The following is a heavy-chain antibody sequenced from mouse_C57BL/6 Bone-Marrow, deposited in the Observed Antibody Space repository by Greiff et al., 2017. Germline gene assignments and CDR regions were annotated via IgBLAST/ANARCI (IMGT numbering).Heavy chain of an antibody. CDR2: IYPSDSET. J-gene: IGHJ3*01. V-gene: IGHV1-61*01. D-gene: IGHD1-1*01. CDR3: ARSGYYYGSSAY. Sequence: VQLQQPGAELVRPGSSVKLSCKASGYTFTSYWMDWVKQRPGQGLEWIGNIYPSDSETHYNQQFKDKATLTVDKSSSTAYMQLSSLTSEDSAVYYCARSGYYYGSSAYWGQGTLVTVSA. CDR1: GYTFTSYW.